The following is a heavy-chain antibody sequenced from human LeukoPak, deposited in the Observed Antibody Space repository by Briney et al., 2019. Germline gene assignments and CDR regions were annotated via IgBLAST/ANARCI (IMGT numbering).Heavy chain of an antibody. J-gene: IGHJ4*02. CDR3: ARASFTGHHDY. CDR2: IWHDGSGK. V-gene: IGHV3-33*01. Sequence: GRSLRLSCAASGFTFSNYGMHWVRQAPGKGLEWVAIIWHDGSGKYYADSVKGRFTISRDNSKNTLYLQMNSLRAEDTAVYYCARASFTGHHDYWGQGTLVTVSS. CDR1: GFTFSNYG. D-gene: IGHD3-16*01.